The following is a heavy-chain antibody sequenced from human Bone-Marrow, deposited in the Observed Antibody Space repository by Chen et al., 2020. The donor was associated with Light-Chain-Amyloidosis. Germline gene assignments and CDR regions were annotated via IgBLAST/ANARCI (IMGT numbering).Heavy chain of an antibody. CDR1: GASISSDTYY. J-gene: IGHJ4*01. Sequence: QLQVHEAGPQLVKPSETLSLSCTVSGASISSDTYYWAWVRQPPGKGLEWIATIYDTGAAYYNPSLERRVTVSEDTSNTQLSLRLTFMTAADSAVYYCAKAGDLTEGACDFDMWGHGGLVTVSS. D-gene: IGHD3-9*01. V-gene: IGHV4-39*01. CDR2: IYDTGAA. CDR3: AKAGDLTEGACDFDM.